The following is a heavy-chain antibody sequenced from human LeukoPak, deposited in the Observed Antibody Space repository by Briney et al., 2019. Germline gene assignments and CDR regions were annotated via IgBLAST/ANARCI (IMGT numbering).Heavy chain of an antibody. CDR3: ARGSSSWEGRWFDP. CDR2: IYYSGST. Sequence: KPSETLSLTCTVSGGSISSYYWSWIRQPPGKGLEWIGYIYYSGSTNYNPSLKSRVTISVDTSKNQFSLKLSSVTAADTAVYYCARGSSSWEGRWFDPWGQGTLVTVSS. D-gene: IGHD6-13*01. V-gene: IGHV4-59*01. CDR1: GGSISSYY. J-gene: IGHJ5*02.